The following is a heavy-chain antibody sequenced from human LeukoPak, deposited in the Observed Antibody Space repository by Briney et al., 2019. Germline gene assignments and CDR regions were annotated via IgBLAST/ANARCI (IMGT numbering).Heavy chain of an antibody. J-gene: IGHJ4*02. CDR2: INQDGSAK. D-gene: IGHD1-26*01. Sequence: RTGGSLRLSCAASGFMFTSYWMSWVRQAPGKGLEWVANINQDGSAKYYVDSVKGRFTISRDNAKNSLYLQMNSLRAEDTAVYYCARDKIVGATHFDSWGQGTLVTVSS. CDR1: GFMFTSYW. CDR3: ARDKIVGATHFDS. V-gene: IGHV3-7*01.